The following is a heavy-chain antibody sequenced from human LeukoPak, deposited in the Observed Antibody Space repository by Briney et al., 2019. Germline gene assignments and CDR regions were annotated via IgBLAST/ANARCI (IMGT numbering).Heavy chain of an antibody. V-gene: IGHV4-61*02. Sequence: SETLSLTCTVSGGSISSGSYYWSWIRQPAGTGLEWIGRIYTSGSTNYNPSLKSRVTISVDTSKNQFSLKLSSVTAADTAVYYCARGYYDSSGEIDFWGQGNQVTVSS. J-gene: IGHJ4*02. CDR2: IYTSGST. CDR1: GGSISSGSYY. CDR3: ARGYYDSSGEIDF. D-gene: IGHD3-22*01.